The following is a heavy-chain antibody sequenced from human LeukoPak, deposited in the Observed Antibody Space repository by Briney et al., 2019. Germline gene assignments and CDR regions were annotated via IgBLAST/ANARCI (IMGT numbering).Heavy chain of an antibody. Sequence: PGGSLRLPCAASGFTFSSYWMSWVRQAPGKGLEWVANIKQDGSEKYYVDSVKGRFTISRDNAKNSLYLQMNSLRAEDTAVYYCATVLRYFDWPAVDYWGQGTLVTVSS. CDR2: IKQDGSEK. CDR3: ATVLRYFDWPAVDY. J-gene: IGHJ4*02. V-gene: IGHV3-7*01. CDR1: GFTFSSYW. D-gene: IGHD3-9*01.